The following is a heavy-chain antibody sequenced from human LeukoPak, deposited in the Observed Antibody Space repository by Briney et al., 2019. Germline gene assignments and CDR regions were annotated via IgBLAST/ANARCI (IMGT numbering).Heavy chain of an antibody. J-gene: IGHJ4*02. D-gene: IGHD3-22*01. CDR1: GFTFDDYA. Sequence: PGGSLRLSCAASGFTFDDYAMHWVRPAPGKGRAWVSLISGDGGSTYYADSVKGRFTISRDNSKNSLYVQMNSLRTEDNALYYCAKDLTYYYDSSGYSPVDYWGQGTLVTVSS. V-gene: IGHV3-43*02. CDR2: ISGDGGST. CDR3: AKDLTYYYDSSGYSPVDY.